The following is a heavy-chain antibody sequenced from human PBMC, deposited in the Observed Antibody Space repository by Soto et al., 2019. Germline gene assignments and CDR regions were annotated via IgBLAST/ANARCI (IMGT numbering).Heavy chain of an antibody. CDR3: VRDGTKTLRDWFDP. CDR1: GASIGCFY. Sequence: SETLSLTCTVSGASIGCFYLSWIRKSAGKGLGWIGRIYATGTTDYNPSVKSRVMMSVDTSKKQFSLKLRSVTAADTAVYYCVRDGTKTLRDWFDPWGQGISVTVSS. J-gene: IGHJ5*02. V-gene: IGHV4-4*07. D-gene: IGHD1-1*01. CDR2: IYATGTT.